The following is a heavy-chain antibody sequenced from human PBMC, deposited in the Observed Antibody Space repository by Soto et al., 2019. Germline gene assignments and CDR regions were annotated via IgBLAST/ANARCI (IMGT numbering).Heavy chain of an antibody. D-gene: IGHD3-10*01. V-gene: IGHV3-53*01. CDR1: GFTVGNNY. J-gene: IGHJ4*02. CDR3: AKDGRGSGSHYNSFGY. CDR2: IYSTGTT. Sequence: EVQLVESGGGLIQPGGSLKLSCAASGFTVGNNYMSWVRQAPGKGLEWVSLIYSTGTTKYADSVNGRFTVSRENAKNTLYLQMNSLRAEDTAVYYCAKDGRGSGSHYNSFGYWGQGTLVTVSS.